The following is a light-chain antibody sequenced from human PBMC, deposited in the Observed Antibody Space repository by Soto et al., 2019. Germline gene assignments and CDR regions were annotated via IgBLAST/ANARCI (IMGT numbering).Light chain of an antibody. CDR1: QSVHNN. V-gene: IGKV3-15*01. CDR3: QQYESWPLT. Sequence: EVVMTQSPATLSVSPGDRATLSCRASQSVHNNLAWYQQKPGQAPRLLIFATSTMATDIPIRFTGGGSGTEFTLTISSLQSEDSAVYYCQQYESWPLTFGGGTKVEIK. CDR2: ATS. J-gene: IGKJ4*01.